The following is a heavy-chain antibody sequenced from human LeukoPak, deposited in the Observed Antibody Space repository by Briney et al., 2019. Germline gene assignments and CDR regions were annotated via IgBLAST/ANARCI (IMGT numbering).Heavy chain of an antibody. CDR1: GGSISSYY. Sequence: KSSETLSLTCTVSGGSISSYYWSWIRQPPGKGLEWIGYIYYSGSTNYNPSLKSRVTISVDTSKNQFSLKLSSVTAADTAVYYCARGLQLWPGDYWGQGTLVTVSS. V-gene: IGHV4-59*01. J-gene: IGHJ4*02. CDR2: IYYSGST. CDR3: ARGLQLWPGDY. D-gene: IGHD5-18*01.